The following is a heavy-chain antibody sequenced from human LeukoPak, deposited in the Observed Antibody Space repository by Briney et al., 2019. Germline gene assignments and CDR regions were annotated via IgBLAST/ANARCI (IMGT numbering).Heavy chain of an antibody. CDR2: ISWNGATI. Sequence: GGSLRLSCAASGFTFSSSAMSWVRQAPGKGLEWVSGISWNGATIAYADSVKGRFTISRDNAKNSLYLQMNSLRTEDTALYYCTKGMSSFLSSSSVDYWGQGTLVTVSS. CDR3: TKGMSSFLSSSSVDY. J-gene: IGHJ4*02. CDR1: GFTFSSSA. V-gene: IGHV3-9*01. D-gene: IGHD6-6*01.